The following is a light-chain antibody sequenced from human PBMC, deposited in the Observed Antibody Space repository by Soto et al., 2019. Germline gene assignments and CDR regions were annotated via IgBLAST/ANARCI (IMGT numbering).Light chain of an antibody. CDR1: NSDVGTFYF. CDR3: CSYAGSYTYV. J-gene: IGLJ1*01. V-gene: IGLV2-11*01. CDR2: DVT. Sequence: QSLLTQPGSGSDSPGQSVTISCTGTNSDVGTFYFVSWYQQYPDKGPKLIIYDVTERPSGVPDRFSGSKSGNTASLTISGLQAEDEADYYCCSYAGSYTYVFRSGTKVTVL.